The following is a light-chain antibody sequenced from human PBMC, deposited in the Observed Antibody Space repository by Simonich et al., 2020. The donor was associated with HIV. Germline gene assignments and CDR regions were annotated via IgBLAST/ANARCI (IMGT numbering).Light chain of an antibody. CDR3: GADQDSGSNFVVV. Sequence: QPALTQPPSASASLGASVTLLCTLRSGYSDYQVDGCQHRPGKGPRFVMVGGTGGIWGAKGDGIPDRCSVVDSGLNRYLTMKDIQEEDESDYHYGADQDSGSNFVVVFGGGTRLTVL. J-gene: IGLJ3*02. CDR2: GGTGGIWG. CDR1: SGYSDYQ. V-gene: IGLV9-49*01.